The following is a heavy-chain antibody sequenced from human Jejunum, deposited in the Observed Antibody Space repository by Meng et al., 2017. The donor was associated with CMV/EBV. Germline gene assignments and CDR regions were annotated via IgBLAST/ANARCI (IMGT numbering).Heavy chain of an antibody. CDR2: ISATGRST. CDR1: GFNFND. CDR3: AKDDRGVQSN. J-gene: IGHJ4*02. D-gene: IGHD3-22*01. V-gene: IGHV3-23*01. Sequence: EGQLLGSGGGLVQPGGSLRLYCAASGFNFNDMSWVRQAPGKGLEWVSAISATGRSTYYADSVKGRFTISRDNSKNTLFLQVSSLRAEDTAIDYCAKDDRGVQSNWGQGTLGTVSS.